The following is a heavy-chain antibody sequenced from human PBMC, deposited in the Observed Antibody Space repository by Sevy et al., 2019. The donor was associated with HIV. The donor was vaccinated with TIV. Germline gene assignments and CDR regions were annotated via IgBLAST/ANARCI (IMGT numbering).Heavy chain of an antibody. CDR3: ARGIRGYSYGYRFSYFYYGMDV. Sequence: GESLKISCKGSGYSFTSYWIGWVRQMPGKGLEWMGIIYPGDSDTRYSPSFQGQVTISADKSISTAYLQWSSLKASDTAMYYCARGIRGYSYGYRFSYFYYGMDVWGQGTTVTVSS. CDR1: GYSFTSYW. D-gene: IGHD5-18*01. J-gene: IGHJ6*02. V-gene: IGHV5-51*01. CDR2: IYPGDSDT.